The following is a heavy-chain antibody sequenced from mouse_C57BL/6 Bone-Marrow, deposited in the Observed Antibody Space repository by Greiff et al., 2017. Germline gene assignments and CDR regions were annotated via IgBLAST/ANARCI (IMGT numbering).Heavy chain of an antibody. D-gene: IGHD2-12*01. V-gene: IGHV5-12*01. Sequence: DVHLVESGGGLVQPGGSLKLSCAASGFTFSDYYMYWVRQTPEKRLEWVAYISNGGGSTYYPDTVKGRFTISRDNAKNTLYLQMSRLKSEDTAMYYCARHGIRRRRVYYAMDYWGQGTSVTVSS. CDR1: GFTFSDYY. CDR2: ISNGGGST. CDR3: ARHGIRRRRVYYAMDY. J-gene: IGHJ4*01.